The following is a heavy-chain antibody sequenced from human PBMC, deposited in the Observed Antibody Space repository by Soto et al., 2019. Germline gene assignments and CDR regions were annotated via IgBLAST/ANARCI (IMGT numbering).Heavy chain of an antibody. CDR3: ARDPCVGYDCWYFDL. D-gene: IGHD5-12*01. V-gene: IGHV3-11*05. Sequence: QVQLVESGGDLVNPGGSLRLSCAASGFRFSDYYMGWIRQAPGKGLEWVAYISSRTSNTKYADSVKGRFTISRDNAQNSVYLQMNNLRAEDTAVYYCARDPCVGYDCWYFDLWGRGTLVTVSS. CDR2: ISSRTSNT. J-gene: IGHJ2*01. CDR1: GFRFSDYY.